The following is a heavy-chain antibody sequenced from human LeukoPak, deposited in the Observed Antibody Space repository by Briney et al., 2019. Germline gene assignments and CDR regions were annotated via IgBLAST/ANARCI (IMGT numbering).Heavy chain of an antibody. D-gene: IGHD3-16*01. CDR3: AREGGAYRPLYY. V-gene: IGHV4-4*02. CDR2: VNLQGST. Sequence: SETLSLTCGVSGGSLSNTHSWAWVRHTPREGLEWVWEVNLQGSTNYTPSLKSRVAISVDKSENHTSLKLTSVSAADTAVYYCAREGGAYRPLYYSGQRTLVTVAS. CDR1: GGSLSNTHS. J-gene: IGHJ4*02.